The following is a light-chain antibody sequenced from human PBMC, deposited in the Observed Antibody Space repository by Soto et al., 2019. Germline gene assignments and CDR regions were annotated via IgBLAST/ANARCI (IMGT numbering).Light chain of an antibody. Sequence: EILLTQYPGTLSLSPGESATLSCRASQSVSSYLAWYQQKPGQAPRLLIYDASNRATGIPARFSGSGSGTEFTLTISSLEPEDFAVYYCQQRSTWLTFGGGTQVDIK. V-gene: IGKV3-11*01. CDR2: DAS. CDR3: QQRSTWLT. CDR1: QSVSSY. J-gene: IGKJ4*01.